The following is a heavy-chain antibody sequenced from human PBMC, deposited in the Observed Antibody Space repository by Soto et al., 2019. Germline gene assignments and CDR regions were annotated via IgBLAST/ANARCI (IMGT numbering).Heavy chain of an antibody. J-gene: IGHJ4*02. V-gene: IGHV1-18*01. Sequence: PGQGLEWMGWISAYSGNTNYAQKLQGRVTMTTDTSTSTAYMELRSLRSDDTAVYYCARDYYDFWSGYPAGYWGQGTLVTVSS. D-gene: IGHD3-3*01. CDR2: ISAYSGNT. CDR3: ARDYYDFWSGYPAGY.